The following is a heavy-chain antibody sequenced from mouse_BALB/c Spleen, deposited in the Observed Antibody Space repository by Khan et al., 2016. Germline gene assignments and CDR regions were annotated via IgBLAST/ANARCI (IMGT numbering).Heavy chain of an antibody. Sequence: VQLQQPGAELVKPGASVKLSCTASGFNIKDTYMHWMIQRPEQGLEWIGRIDPANDNTKYDPKFQGKAPITADTSSNTAYLQLSSLTSEDTAVYYCARSYYDSWFVYWGQGTLVTVSA. J-gene: IGHJ3*01. CDR1: GFNIKDTY. D-gene: IGHD2-4*01. CDR2: IDPANDNT. V-gene: IGHV14-3*02. CDR3: ARSYYDSWFVY.